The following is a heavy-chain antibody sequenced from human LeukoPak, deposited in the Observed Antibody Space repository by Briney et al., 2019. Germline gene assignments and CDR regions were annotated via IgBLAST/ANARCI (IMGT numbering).Heavy chain of an antibody. CDR2: IPNDGSTK. D-gene: IGHD5-12*01. J-gene: IGHJ4*02. CDR1: GFHFRNYC. V-gene: IGHV3-30*02. CDR3: AKDAPVAAIRGYFDY. Sequence: GSLKLSCCGSGFHFRNYCLHLVRQAPGKGLEGGASIPNDGSTKYYADSVKGRFTISRDNAENTLYLQMDSLRAEDTAVYYCAKDAPVAAIRGYFDYWGQGTLVTVSS.